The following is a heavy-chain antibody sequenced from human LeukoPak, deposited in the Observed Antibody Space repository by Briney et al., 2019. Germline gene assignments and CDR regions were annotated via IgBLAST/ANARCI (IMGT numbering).Heavy chain of an antibody. V-gene: IGHV3-48*01. Sequence: GGSLRLSCAASGFTFSSYSMNWVRQAPGKGLEWVSYISSSSSTIYYADSVKGRFTISRDNAKNSLYLQMNSLRAEDTAVYYCARVPGPWDYYGSGHHFQHWGQGTLVTVSS. D-gene: IGHD3-10*01. J-gene: IGHJ1*01. CDR3: ARVPGPWDYYGSGHHFQH. CDR2: ISSSSSTI. CDR1: GFTFSSYS.